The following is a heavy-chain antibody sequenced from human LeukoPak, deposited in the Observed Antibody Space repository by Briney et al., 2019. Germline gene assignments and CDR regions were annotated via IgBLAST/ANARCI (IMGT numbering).Heavy chain of an antibody. D-gene: IGHD6-19*01. Sequence: ASVKVSCKATGGTFISHAISWVRQAPGQGLEWMGGIIPNFGTTNYAQNFQGRVTITADESTGIVYMELSSLRSEDTAVYYCARKVTVTGNVGWFEPWGQGTLVTVSS. V-gene: IGHV1-69*01. CDR3: ARKVTVTGNVGWFEP. J-gene: IGHJ5*02. CDR2: IIPNFGTT. CDR1: GGTFISHA.